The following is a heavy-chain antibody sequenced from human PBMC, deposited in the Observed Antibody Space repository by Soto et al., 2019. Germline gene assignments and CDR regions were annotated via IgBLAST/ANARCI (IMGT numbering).Heavy chain of an antibody. J-gene: IGHJ5*02. D-gene: IGHD3-16*01. CDR2: IHHSGIT. Sequence: PSETLSLTCAVSGDSISSGGYSWSWIRQPPGKGLEWIGYIHHSGITYYTPSLKSRVTMSLDTSENHFSLKLTSVTAADTAVYFCARTTFKWHYVRWFDPWGQGALVTVSS. V-gene: IGHV4-30-2*01. CDR3: ARTTFKWHYVRWFDP. CDR1: GDSISSGGYS.